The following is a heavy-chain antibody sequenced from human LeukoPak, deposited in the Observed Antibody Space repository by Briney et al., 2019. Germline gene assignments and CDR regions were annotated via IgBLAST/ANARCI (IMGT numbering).Heavy chain of an antibody. CDR3: ARDFVVGARGGAFDI. CDR1: GFTFSSYA. Sequence: GRSLRLSCAASGFTFSSYAMHWVRQAPGKGLEWGAVISYDGSNKYYADSVKGRFTISRDNSKNTLYLQMNSLRAEDTAVYYCARDFVVGARGGAFDIWGQGTMVTVSS. CDR2: ISYDGSNK. V-gene: IGHV3-30*01. D-gene: IGHD1-26*01. J-gene: IGHJ3*02.